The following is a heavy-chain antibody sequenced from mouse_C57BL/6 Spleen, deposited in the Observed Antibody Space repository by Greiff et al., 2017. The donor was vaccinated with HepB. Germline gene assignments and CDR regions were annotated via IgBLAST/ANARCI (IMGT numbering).Heavy chain of an antibody. CDR1: GYSITSGYY. CDR2: ISYDGSN. J-gene: IGHJ2*01. D-gene: IGHD2-4*01. Sequence: EVQLQQSGPGLVKPSQSLSLTCSVTGYSITSGYYWNWIRQFPGNKLEWMGYISYDGSNNYNPSLKNRISITRDTSKNQFFLKLNSVTTEDTATYYCARGGDYDGVDYWGQGTTLTVSS. V-gene: IGHV3-6*01. CDR3: ARGGDYDGVDY.